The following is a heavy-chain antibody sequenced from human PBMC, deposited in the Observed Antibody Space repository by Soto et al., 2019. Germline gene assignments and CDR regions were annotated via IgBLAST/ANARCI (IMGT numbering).Heavy chain of an antibody. Sequence: GWSLRLSCASSVFTFSPYTMHWVRQTPGKGLEWVAVISYDGSDKNYADSVRGRFTISRDNSKNTLFLQMNSLRAEDTALYYCARGGRFCGADCYKGGIDYWGQGALVTVSS. J-gene: IGHJ4*02. D-gene: IGHD2-21*02. CDR1: VFTFSPYT. CDR3: ARGGRFCGADCYKGGIDY. V-gene: IGHV3-30-3*01. CDR2: ISYDGSDK.